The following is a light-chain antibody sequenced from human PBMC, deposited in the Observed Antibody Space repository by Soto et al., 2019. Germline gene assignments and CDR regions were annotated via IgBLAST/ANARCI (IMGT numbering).Light chain of an antibody. Sequence: QPVLTQPPSVSGTPGQRVTISCSGSSSNVAINPVNWYQHLPGAAPRLLIYETDRRSSGVPDRFSASKSGTSASLAISGLTSEDEADYYCEAWDETLDGLYVFGTGTKVTV. CDR3: EAWDETLDGLYV. CDR1: SSNVAINP. V-gene: IGLV1-44*01. CDR2: ETD. J-gene: IGLJ1*01.